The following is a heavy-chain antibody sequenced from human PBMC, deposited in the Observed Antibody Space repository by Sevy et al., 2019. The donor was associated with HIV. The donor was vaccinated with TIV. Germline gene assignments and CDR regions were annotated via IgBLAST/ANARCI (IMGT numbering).Heavy chain of an antibody. CDR2: IHYSGST. CDR1: GGSVSSGSYF. D-gene: IGHD1-26*01. CDR3: ARDSGTYPYYFDY. J-gene: IGHJ4*02. V-gene: IGHV4-61*01. Sequence: SETLSLTWTVSGGSVSSGSYFWSWIRQPPGKGLEWIGYIHYSGSTNYHPSLNSRVTISVDTSKNQFSLNLSSVTAADTAVYYCARDSGTYPYYFDYWGQGTLVTVSS.